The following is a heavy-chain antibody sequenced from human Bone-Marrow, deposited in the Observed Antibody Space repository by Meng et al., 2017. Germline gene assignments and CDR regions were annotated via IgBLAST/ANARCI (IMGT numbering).Heavy chain of an antibody. V-gene: IGHV3-74*01. CDR2: INSDGSST. CDR3: ARGLGFGRDGYIFDY. CDR1: GFTFSSYW. Sequence: LSLTCAASGFTFSSYWIHWVRQAPGKGLVWVSRINSDGSSTSYADSVKGRFTISRDNAKNTLHLQMNSLRAEDTAVYYCARGLGFGRDGYIFDYWGQGTLVTVSS. D-gene: IGHD5-24*01. J-gene: IGHJ4*02.